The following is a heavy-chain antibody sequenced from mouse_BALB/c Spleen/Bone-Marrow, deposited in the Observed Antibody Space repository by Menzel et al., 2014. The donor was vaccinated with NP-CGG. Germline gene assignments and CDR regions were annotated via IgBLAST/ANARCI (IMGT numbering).Heavy chain of an antibody. D-gene: IGHD2-1*01. CDR3: ARSRGNYLYYAMDY. J-gene: IGHJ4*01. V-gene: IGHV5-17*02. CDR2: ISSGSSTI. Sequence: EVQLVESGGGLVQPGGSRELPCAASGFTFSSFGMHWVRQAPEKGLEWVAYISSGSSTIYYADTVKGRFTISRDNPKNTLFLQMTSLRSEDTAMYYCARSRGNYLYYAMDYWGQGTSVTVSS. CDR1: GFTFSSFG.